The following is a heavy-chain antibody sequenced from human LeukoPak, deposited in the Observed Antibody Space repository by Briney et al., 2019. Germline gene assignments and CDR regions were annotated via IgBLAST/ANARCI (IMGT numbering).Heavy chain of an antibody. V-gene: IGHV1-2*02. CDR3: VRDADRGYHCHDYFGP. CDR1: GYTFTDYF. Sequence: ASVKVSCKASGYTFTDYFMHWVRQAPGQGLEWMGWIDPNSGGTKYAQNFQGRVTLTSDTSISTAYMELTRLTSDDMAVYYCVRDADRGYHCHDYFGPWGQGTLVTVSS. J-gene: IGHJ5*02. CDR2: IDPNSGGT. D-gene: IGHD1-1*01.